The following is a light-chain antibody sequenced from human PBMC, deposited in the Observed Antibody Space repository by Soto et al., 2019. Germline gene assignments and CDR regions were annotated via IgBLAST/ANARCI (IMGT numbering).Light chain of an antibody. CDR3: SSHAGNFKVV. CDR1: SSDIGGYNY. Sequence: QSALTQPPSASGSPGQSVTISCTGSSSDIGGYNYVSWYQQYPGKAPKLILSEVAKRPSGVPGRFSGSKSDNTASLTVSGLQAEDEADYYCSSHAGNFKVVFGGGTKVTVL. J-gene: IGLJ2*01. CDR2: EVA. V-gene: IGLV2-8*01.